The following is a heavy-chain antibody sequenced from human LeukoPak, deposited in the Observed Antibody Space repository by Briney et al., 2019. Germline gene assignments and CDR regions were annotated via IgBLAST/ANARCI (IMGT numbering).Heavy chain of an antibody. CDR2: IKEDGSEK. CDR3: ARDRNPGYYYLDV. CDR1: GVTFRSYW. Sequence: GGSLRLSCAASGVTFRSYWMSWVRQAPGKGLEWVANIKEDGSEKYYVDSVKGRFTISRDNAKNSLYLQMNSLRAEDTAVYYCARDRNPGYYYLDVWGRGTTVTVSS. J-gene: IGHJ6*03. V-gene: IGHV3-7*01.